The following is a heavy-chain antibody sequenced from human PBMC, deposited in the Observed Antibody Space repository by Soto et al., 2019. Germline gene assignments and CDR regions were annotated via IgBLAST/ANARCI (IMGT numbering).Heavy chain of an antibody. J-gene: IGHJ5*02. Sequence: SETVSLTCTVSGASIGGFYWSWIRKSAGKGLEWIGRIYATVTTDYNPSLKSRVMMSVDKSKKQFSLRVRSVTVADTAVYYCVRDGEKTLRDWFDPSGQGISVTVSS. V-gene: IGHV4-4*07. D-gene: IGHD3-16*01. CDR3: VRDGEKTLRDWFDP. CDR1: GASIGGFY. CDR2: IYATVTT.